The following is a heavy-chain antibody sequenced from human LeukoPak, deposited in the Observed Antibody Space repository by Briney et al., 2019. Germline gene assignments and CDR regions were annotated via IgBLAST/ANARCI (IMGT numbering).Heavy chain of an antibody. V-gene: IGHV4-61*02. D-gene: IGHD3-22*01. CDR3: ARTDDGRYYDTSGYLVGS. CDR2: IYTSGST. CDR1: GGSISSVSYD. Sequence: PSQTLSLTSTVSGGSISSVSYDWSWVRQPAGKGREWMGRIYTSGSTNYNPSLKKRVTISVHTSKNQFSLTLSSVTAGHTAVYYCARTDDGRYYDTSGYLVGSWGQGTLVTVSS. J-gene: IGHJ4*02.